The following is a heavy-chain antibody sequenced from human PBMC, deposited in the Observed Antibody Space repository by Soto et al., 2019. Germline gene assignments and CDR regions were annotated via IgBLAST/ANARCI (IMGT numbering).Heavy chain of an antibody. CDR1: GGSISSGDYY. J-gene: IGHJ4*02. Sequence: SETLSLTCTVSGGSISSGDYYWSWIRQVPKKGLEWIGYIYYSGSTYYNPSLRSRVAMSVDTSKNQFSLKLSSVTAADTAIYYCAREGRLAAPGRVDEWGKGTLVTVSS. V-gene: IGHV4-31*03. D-gene: IGHD6-13*01. CDR3: AREGRLAAPGRVDE. CDR2: IYYSGST.